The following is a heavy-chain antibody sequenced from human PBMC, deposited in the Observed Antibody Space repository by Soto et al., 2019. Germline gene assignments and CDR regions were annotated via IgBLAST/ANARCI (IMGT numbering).Heavy chain of an antibody. CDR2: IIPIFGTA. CDR1: GGTFSSYA. D-gene: IGHD3-9*01. Sequence: QVQLVQSGAEVKKPGSSVKVSCKASGGTFSSYAISWVRQAPGQGLEWMGGIIPIFGTANYAQKFQGRVTITADESTSTAYMELSILRSEDTAVYYCARARNYDILTGYGGYGMDVWGQGTTVTVSS. J-gene: IGHJ6*02. V-gene: IGHV1-69*01. CDR3: ARARNYDILTGYGGYGMDV.